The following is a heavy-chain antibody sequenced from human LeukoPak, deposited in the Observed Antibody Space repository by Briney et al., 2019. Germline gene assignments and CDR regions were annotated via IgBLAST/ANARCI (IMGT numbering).Heavy chain of an antibody. J-gene: IGHJ1*01. CDR3: GRDDCVGVCYEFVL. CDR2: ISWNSATI. D-gene: IGHD2-21*01. Sequence: GRSLRLSCAASASIFDDYAMHWVRQVPGKGLEWVSGISWNSATIGYADSVKGRFTISRDNAKNSLYLQMNSLTVEDRALYYCGRDDCVGVCYEFVLWGQGTLVTVSS. CDR1: ASIFDDYA. V-gene: IGHV3-9*01.